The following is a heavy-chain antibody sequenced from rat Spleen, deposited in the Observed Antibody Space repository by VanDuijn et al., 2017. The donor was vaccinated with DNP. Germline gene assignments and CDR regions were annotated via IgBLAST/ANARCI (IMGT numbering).Heavy chain of an antibody. CDR3: ARHGNGTYYYDY. Sequence: EVQLVESGGGLVRPGRSLKLSCAASGFTFSDYVMAWVRQAPKKGLGWVATISYDGSRIYYRDSVKGRFTISRDNAKSTLYLQMDSLRSEDTATYYCARHGNGTYYYDYWGQGVMVTVSS. CDR1: GFTFSDYV. D-gene: IGHD1-12*02. CDR2: ISYDGSRI. V-gene: IGHV5-17*01. J-gene: IGHJ2*01.